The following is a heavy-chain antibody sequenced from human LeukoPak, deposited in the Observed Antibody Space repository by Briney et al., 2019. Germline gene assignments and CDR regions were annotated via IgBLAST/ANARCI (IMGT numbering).Heavy chain of an antibody. CDR3: ARVIHDYGDPSPTDY. D-gene: IGHD4-17*01. CDR2: INTNGANT. J-gene: IGHJ4*02. V-gene: IGHV3-64*04. CDR1: GFTFKSYA. Sequence: GGSLRLSCSASGFTFKSYAMHWVRQAPGKGLEYVSSINTNGANTYYADSVKGRFTISRDNSKNTLYLQMNSLRAEDTAVYYCARVIHDYGDPSPTDYWGQGTLVTVSS.